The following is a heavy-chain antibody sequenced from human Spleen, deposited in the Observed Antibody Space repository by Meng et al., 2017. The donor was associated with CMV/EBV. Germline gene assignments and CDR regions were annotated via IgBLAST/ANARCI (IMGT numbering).Heavy chain of an antibody. J-gene: IGHJ5*02. CDR2: IYFRGST. Sequence: SETLSLTCTVTGGSISSTSHYWGWIRQPPGKGLEWIGSIYFRGSTYYNPSLKSRVTISVDTSKNQFSLKLSSVTAADTALYYCARHEFIVVVGTGTQDNWFDPWGQGTLVTVSS. D-gene: IGHD2-15*01. V-gene: IGHV4-39*01. CDR1: GGSISSTSHY. CDR3: ARHEFIVVVGTGTQDNWFDP.